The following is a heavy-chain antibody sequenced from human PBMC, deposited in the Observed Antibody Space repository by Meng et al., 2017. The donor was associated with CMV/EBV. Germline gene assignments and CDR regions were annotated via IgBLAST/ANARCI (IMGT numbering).Heavy chain of an antibody. CDR3: ARIAAAGRFDY. Sequence: QITLKEFGPTPVKPTQTLTLTCTFSGFSLSTSGVGVGWIRQPPGKALEWLALIYWDDDKRYSPSLKSRLTITKDTSKNQVVLTMTNMDPVDTATYYCARIAAAGRFDYWGQGTLVTVSS. D-gene: IGHD6-13*01. CDR2: IYWDDDK. CDR1: GFSLSTSGVG. J-gene: IGHJ4*02. V-gene: IGHV2-5*02.